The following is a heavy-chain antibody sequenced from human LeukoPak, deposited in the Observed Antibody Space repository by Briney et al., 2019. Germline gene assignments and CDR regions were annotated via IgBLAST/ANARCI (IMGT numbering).Heavy chain of an antibody. V-gene: IGHV4-59*01. CDR2: IYYSGST. J-gene: IGHJ3*02. Sequence: SETLSLTCTVSGGSISSYYWSWIRQPPGKGLEWIGYIYYSGSTNYNPTLKSRATISVDTSKNQFSLKLSSVTAADTAVYYCARDPALWFGEHDAFDIWGQGTMVTVSS. CDR1: GGSISSYY. CDR3: ARDPALWFGEHDAFDI. D-gene: IGHD3-10*01.